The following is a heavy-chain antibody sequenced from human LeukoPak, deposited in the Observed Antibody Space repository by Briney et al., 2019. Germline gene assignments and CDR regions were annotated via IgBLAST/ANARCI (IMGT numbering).Heavy chain of an antibody. Sequence: SETLSLTCAVYGGSFSDYYWTWLRQPPGKGLEWIGDINQSGSTNNNPSLKSRVTISVDTSKNQFSLNLISVTAADTAVYYCARLGRGYSYGYYCYDFMDVWGTGTTVTISS. CDR1: GGSFSDYY. D-gene: IGHD5-18*01. CDR3: ARLGRGYSYGYYCYDFMDV. CDR2: INQSGST. V-gene: IGHV4-34*01. J-gene: IGHJ6*03.